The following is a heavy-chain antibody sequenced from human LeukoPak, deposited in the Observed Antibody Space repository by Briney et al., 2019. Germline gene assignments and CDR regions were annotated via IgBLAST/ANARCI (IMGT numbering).Heavy chain of an antibody. V-gene: IGHV4-39*01. D-gene: IGHD6-13*01. J-gene: IGHJ4*02. CDR3: ARHGGPAAGLDY. Sequence: PSETLSLTSNVSGDSISSSPYYWGWIRQPPGKRLEWIASVYSSGTAYYTPSLKSRVTISIDTSKSQFSLRLSSVTAADTAVYYCARHGGPAAGLDYWGQGSLVTVSS. CDR1: GDSISSSPYY. CDR2: VYSSGTA.